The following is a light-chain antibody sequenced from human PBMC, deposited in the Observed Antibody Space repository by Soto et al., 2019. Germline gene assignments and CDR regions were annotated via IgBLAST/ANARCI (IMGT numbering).Light chain of an antibody. CDR3: QQYGSSPRT. Sequence: EIVLTQSPGTLSLSPGERATLSCRASQSVSSTYLAWYQQNPGQAPRLLIYGASSRATGIPDRFSGSGSGTDFTLIISRLEPEDFAVYFCQQYGSSPRTFGGGTKVEIK. J-gene: IGKJ4*01. CDR1: QSVSSTY. CDR2: GAS. V-gene: IGKV3-20*01.